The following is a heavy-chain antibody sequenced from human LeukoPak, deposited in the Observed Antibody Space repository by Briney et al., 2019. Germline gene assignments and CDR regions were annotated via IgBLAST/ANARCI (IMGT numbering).Heavy chain of an antibody. D-gene: IGHD2-2*01. CDR1: GGSISSGGYY. J-gene: IGHJ4*02. V-gene: IGHV4-31*03. CDR3: ARGRVASCYEFDY. CDR2: IYYSGST. Sequence: SQTLSLTCTVSGGSISSGGYYWSWIRQHPGKGLERIGYIYYSGSTYYNPSLKSRVTISVDTSKNQLSLKLSSVTAADTAVYYCARGRVASCYEFDYWGQGTLVTVSS.